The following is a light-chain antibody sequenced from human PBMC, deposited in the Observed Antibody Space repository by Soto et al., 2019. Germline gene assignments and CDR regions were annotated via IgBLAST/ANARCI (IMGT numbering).Light chain of an antibody. CDR2: GAS. V-gene: IGKV3-15*01. Sequence: EMVMTQSPATLSVSPGEKATLSCRASQSVSSSLAWYQQIPGQAPRLLIYGASTRATAIPARFSGSWSGTDFTLTISSLQSEDFAMYYCQQYDNWPWTFGQGTKVEI. CDR3: QQYDNWPWT. J-gene: IGKJ1*01. CDR1: QSVSSS.